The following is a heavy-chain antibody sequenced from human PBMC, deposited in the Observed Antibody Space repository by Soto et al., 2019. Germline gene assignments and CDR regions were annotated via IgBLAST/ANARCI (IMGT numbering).Heavy chain of an antibody. V-gene: IGHV4-59*08. J-gene: IGHJ6*02. D-gene: IGHD1-26*01. Sequence: QVQLQESGPGLVKPSETLSLTCTVSGGSISSYYWSWIRQPPGKGLEWIGYIYYTGSTNYTPSLKSRVTISVDTSKNQVSLKLSSVTAADTAVYYGVRHGYSGSYSYYYGMDVWGQGTTVTVSS. CDR1: GGSISSYY. CDR3: VRHGYSGSYSYYYGMDV. CDR2: IYYTGST.